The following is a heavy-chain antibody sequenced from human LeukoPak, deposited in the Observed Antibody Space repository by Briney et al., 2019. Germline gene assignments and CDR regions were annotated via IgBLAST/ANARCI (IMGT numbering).Heavy chain of an antibody. D-gene: IGHD2-15*01. CDR2: IYYSGNT. CDR3: ARGRYCSGGSCYLVY. Sequence: SETLSLTCIVSGGSISSYYWSWIRQPPGKGLEWIGYIYYSGNTNYNPSLKSRVTISVDTSKNQFSLKLNSVTAADTAVYYCARGRYCSGGSCYLVYWGQGTLVTVSS. J-gene: IGHJ4*02. CDR1: GGSISSYY. V-gene: IGHV4-59*01.